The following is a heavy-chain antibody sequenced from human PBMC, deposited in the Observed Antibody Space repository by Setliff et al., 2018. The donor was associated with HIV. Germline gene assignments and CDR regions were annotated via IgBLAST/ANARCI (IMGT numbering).Heavy chain of an antibody. CDR2: MSYSGST. V-gene: IGHV4-39*07. CDR1: GGSISSSTYY. CDR3: ARGFEGYCSGASCHWFDS. D-gene: IGHD2-15*01. J-gene: IGHJ5*01. Sequence: SETLSLTCSVSGGSISSSTYYWGWIRQPPGKGLEWIGSMSYSGSTNYNPSLKTRLIISRDTSKNQFSLRLSSATVADTAIYYCARGFEGYCSGASCHWFDSWGQGTQVTVSS.